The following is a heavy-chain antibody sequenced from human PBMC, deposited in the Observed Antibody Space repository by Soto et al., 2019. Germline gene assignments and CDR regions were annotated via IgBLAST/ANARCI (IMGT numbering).Heavy chain of an antibody. CDR3: ARSGSSDLQVPLDM. Sequence: ETLDSTFVVSGGSFETYYWPWIRQSPGKGLEWMGESNHRGSNNYSPSLKSRVTISLDTATNQFSLKLTSVTAADTAVYYCARSGSSDLQVPLDMRGQGTMVTVSS. V-gene: IGHV4-34*01. CDR2: SNHRGSN. CDR1: GGSFETYY. D-gene: IGHD6-25*01. J-gene: IGHJ3*02.